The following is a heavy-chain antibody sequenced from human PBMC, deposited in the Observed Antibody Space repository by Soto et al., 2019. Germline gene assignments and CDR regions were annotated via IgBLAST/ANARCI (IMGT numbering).Heavy chain of an antibody. J-gene: IGHJ4*02. CDR3: AKTSGNYDFWSGEGSFDY. CDR1: GFTFSSYG. V-gene: IGHV3-30*18. D-gene: IGHD3-3*01. CDR2: ISYDGSNK. Sequence: TGGSLRLSCAASGFTFSSYGMHWVRQAPGKGLEWVAVISYDGSNKYYADSVKGRFTISRDNSKNTLYLQMNSLRAEDTAVYYCAKTSGNYDFWSGEGSFDYWGQGTLVTVSS.